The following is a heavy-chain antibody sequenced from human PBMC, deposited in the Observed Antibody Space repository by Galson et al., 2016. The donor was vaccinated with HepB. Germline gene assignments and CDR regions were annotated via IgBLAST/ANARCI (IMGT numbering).Heavy chain of an antibody. CDR2: ISSTSSSI. Sequence: SLRLSRAAAGFTFSSYSLTCVRQAPGHGLAWVSSISSTSSSISCADSVKCRFTISRDNAKNSLYLQMNSLRAEDTAVYYCARGDIVGAIFDYWGQGTLVTVSS. V-gene: IGHV3-21*01. D-gene: IGHD1-26*01. CDR1: GFTFSSYS. CDR3: ARGDIVGAIFDY. J-gene: IGHJ4*02.